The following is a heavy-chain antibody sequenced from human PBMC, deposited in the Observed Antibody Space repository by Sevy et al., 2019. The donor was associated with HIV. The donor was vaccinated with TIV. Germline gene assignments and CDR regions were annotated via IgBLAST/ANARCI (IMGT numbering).Heavy chain of an antibody. D-gene: IGHD7-27*01. CDR2: MYYSGSH. V-gene: IGHV4-30-2*01. CDR1: GDSISTSGYS. J-gene: IGHJ3*02. Sequence: SETLSLTCGVSGDSISTSGYSWSWIRQPPGKGLEWIGYMYYSGSHFYNTSLKSRVTISFDTSKMQLSLKLTSMTAADTAVYYCAGWGGGAFHIWGQGTMVTVSS. CDR3: AGWGGGAFHI.